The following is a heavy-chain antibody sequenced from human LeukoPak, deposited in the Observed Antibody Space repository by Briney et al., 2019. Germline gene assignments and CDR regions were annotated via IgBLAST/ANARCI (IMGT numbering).Heavy chain of an antibody. CDR1: GYTFTSYG. V-gene: IGHV1-18*01. D-gene: IGHD6-19*01. CDR3: ARDFLRYSSGWYKY. J-gene: IGHJ4*02. CDR2: ISAYNGNT. Sequence: ASVKVSCKASGYTFTSYGISWVRQAPGQGLEWMGWISAYNGNTNYAQKLQGRVTMTTDTSTSTAYMGLRSLRSDDTAVYYCARDFLRYSSGWYKYWGQGTLVTVSS.